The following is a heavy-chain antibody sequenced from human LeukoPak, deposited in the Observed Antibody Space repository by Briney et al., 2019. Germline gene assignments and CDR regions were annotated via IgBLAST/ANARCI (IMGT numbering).Heavy chain of an antibody. CDR3: AREEKTGLFDY. V-gene: IGHV4-30-2*01. CDR2: IYHSGST. J-gene: IGHJ4*02. CDR1: GGSISSGGYS. Sequence: SQTLSLTCTVSGGSISSGGYSWSWIRQPPGKGLEWIGYIYHSGSTYYNPSLKSRVTISVDRSKNQFSLKLSSVTAADTAVYYCAREEKTGLFDYWGQGTLVTVSS. D-gene: IGHD1-14*01.